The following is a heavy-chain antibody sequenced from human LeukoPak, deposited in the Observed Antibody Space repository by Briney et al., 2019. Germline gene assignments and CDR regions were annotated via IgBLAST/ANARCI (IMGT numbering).Heavy chain of an antibody. J-gene: IGHJ3*02. CDR1: GFTFSSYS. CDR2: ISSSSSYI. Sequence: GGSLRLSCAASGFTFSSYSMNWVRQAPGKGLEWVSSISSSSSYIYYADSVKGRFTISRDNAKNSLYLQMNSLRAEDTAVYYCARDVEMATIKDAFDIWGQGTMVTVSS. CDR3: ARDVEMATIKDAFDI. V-gene: IGHV3-21*01. D-gene: IGHD5-24*01.